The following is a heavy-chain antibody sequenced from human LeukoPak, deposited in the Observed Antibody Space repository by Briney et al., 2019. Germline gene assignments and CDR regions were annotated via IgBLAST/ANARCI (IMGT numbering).Heavy chain of an antibody. J-gene: IGHJ4*02. Sequence: GGSLRLSCVASGLTVSNNYMTWVRQAPGKGLEWVSAISGSGGSTYYADSVKGRFTISRDNSKNTLYLQMNSLRAEDTAVYYCAKRYNYWGQGTLVTVSS. CDR1: GLTVSNNY. D-gene: IGHD1-14*01. V-gene: IGHV3-23*01. CDR2: ISGSGGST. CDR3: AKRYNY.